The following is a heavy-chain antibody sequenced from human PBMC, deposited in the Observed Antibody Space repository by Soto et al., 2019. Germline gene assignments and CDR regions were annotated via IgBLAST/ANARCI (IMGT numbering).Heavy chain of an antibody. D-gene: IGHD3-10*02. J-gene: IGHJ4*02. CDR2: FYYSGTT. Sequence: PSETLSLTCTVSGDSITASYSNWAWIRQPPWKGLEWIGTFYYSGTTSQNPPLRSRITISGDTSRNQFSLNLRSVTAADSGVYYCAKLVRDDVRRSDLDHWGQGXLVTVSS. CDR3: AKLVRDDVRRSDLDH. V-gene: IGHV4-39*01. CDR1: GDSITASYSN.